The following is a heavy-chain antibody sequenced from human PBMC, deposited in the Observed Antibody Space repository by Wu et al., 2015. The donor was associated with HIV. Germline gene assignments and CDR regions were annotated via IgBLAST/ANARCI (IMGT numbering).Heavy chain of an antibody. CDR2: IIPIFGTA. J-gene: IGHJ6*03. CDR1: GGTFSSYA. V-gene: IGHV1-69*12. D-gene: IGHD6-19*01. Sequence: QVQLVQSGAEVKKPGSSVKVSCKASGGTFSSYAISWVRQAPGQGLEWMGGIIPIFGTANYAQKFQGRVTITAAESTSTAYMELSSLRSEDTAVYYCAATGIAVAGTYYYYYYMDVWGKGTTVTVSS. CDR3: AATGIAVAGTYYYYYYMDV.